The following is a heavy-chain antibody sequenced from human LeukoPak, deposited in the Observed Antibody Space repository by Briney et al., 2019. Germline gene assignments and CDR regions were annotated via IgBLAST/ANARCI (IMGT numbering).Heavy chain of an antibody. CDR1: GFTFSSYN. D-gene: IGHD2-2*01. Sequence: PGGSLRLSCAASGFTFSSYNMTWVRQPQGKGLEWVSSISSTSSYIYYADSVRGRLTISRDNAKNSLYLQMSSLRAEDTAVYYCARVFVGYCSSTSCYSLDPWGQGTLVTVSS. CDR3: ARVFVGYCSSTSCYSLDP. CDR2: ISSTSSYI. J-gene: IGHJ5*02. V-gene: IGHV3-21*01.